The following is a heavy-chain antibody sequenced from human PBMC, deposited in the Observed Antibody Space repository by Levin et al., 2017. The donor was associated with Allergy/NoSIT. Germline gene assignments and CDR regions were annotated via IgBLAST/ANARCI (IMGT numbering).Heavy chain of an antibody. D-gene: IGHD3-10*01. CDR2: MDYSGST. V-gene: IGHV4-39*01. CDR1: GGSISSNSYY. CDR3: ARSWFGEVAFDY. J-gene: IGHJ4*02. Sequence: RSQTLSLTCSVSGGSISSNSYYWGWIRQSPGKGLEWIGSMDYSGSTYYNPSLKSRVTISGDTSKNQFSLKLSSVTAADTAVYYCARSWFGEVAFDYWGQGTLVTVSS.